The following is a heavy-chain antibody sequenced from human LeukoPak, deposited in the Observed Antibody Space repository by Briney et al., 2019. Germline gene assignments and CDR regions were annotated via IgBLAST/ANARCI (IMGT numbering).Heavy chain of an antibody. D-gene: IGHD3-9*01. CDR2: LNSDGSRT. J-gene: IGHJ3*02. Sequence: PGGSLRLSCAASGFTFSTYWMHWVRQAPGKGLVWVSCLNSDGSRTSYADSVKGRFTISRDNAKNTLYLQMNSLRAEDTAVYYCARDISDAFDIWGQGTMVTVSS. V-gene: IGHV3-74*01. CDR3: ARDISDAFDI. CDR1: GFTFSTYW.